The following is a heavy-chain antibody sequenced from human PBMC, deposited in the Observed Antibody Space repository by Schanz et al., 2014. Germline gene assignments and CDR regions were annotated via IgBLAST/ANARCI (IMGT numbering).Heavy chain of an antibody. CDR3: ARDQYYFGSGNPFDI. V-gene: IGHV1-18*01. CDR1: GYTFSDYG. CDR2: ISPYTGNT. J-gene: IGHJ3*02. Sequence: QVQLVQSGDEVKKPGASVKVSCKTSGYTFSDYGITWVRQAPGQGLEWVGWISPYTGNTHYFDKMEGRVTMTTDTSTSTAYMELRSLRSDDTAMYYCARDQYYFGSGNPFDIWGQGTMXTVSS. D-gene: IGHD3-10*01.